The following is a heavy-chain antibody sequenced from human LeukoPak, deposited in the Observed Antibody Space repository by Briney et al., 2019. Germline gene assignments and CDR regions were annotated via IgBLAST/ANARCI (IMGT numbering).Heavy chain of an antibody. CDR2: IYPGDSDT. Sequence: GESLKISCKGSGYSFTSYWIGWVRQMPGKGLEWMGIIYPGDSDTRYSPSFQGQVTISADKSISTAYLQWSSLKASDTAMYYCARLPANPDCSSTSCSIYYYGMDVWGQGTTVTVSS. CDR3: ARLPANPDCSSTSCSIYYYGMDV. CDR1: GYSFTSYW. J-gene: IGHJ6*02. D-gene: IGHD2-2*01. V-gene: IGHV5-51*01.